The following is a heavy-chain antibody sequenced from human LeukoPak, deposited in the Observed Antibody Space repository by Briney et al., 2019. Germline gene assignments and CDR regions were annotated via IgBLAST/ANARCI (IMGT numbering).Heavy chain of an antibody. D-gene: IGHD2-2*01. V-gene: IGHV3-48*01. CDR1: GFTFSSYS. CDR3: ARDSDCSSTSCYVDYYYGMDV. J-gene: IGHJ6*02. Sequence: GGSLRLSCAASGFTFSSYSMNWVRQAPGKGLEWVSYISSSSSTIYYADSVKGRFTISRDNAKDSLYLQMNSLRAEDTAAYYCARDSDCSSTSCYVDYYYGMDVWGQGTTVTVSS. CDR2: ISSSSSTI.